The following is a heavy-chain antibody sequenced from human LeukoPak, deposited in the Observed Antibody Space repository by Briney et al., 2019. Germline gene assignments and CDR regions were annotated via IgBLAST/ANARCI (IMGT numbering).Heavy chain of an antibody. J-gene: IGHJ4*02. Sequence: ASVKVSCKACGYTFTSNYIHWVRQAPGQGLEWMGMIYPRDGSTSYAQKFQGRVTVTRDTSTSTVHMERSGLRSEDTAVYYCATDQEGFDYWGPGTLVTVSS. CDR1: GYTFTSNY. CDR2: IYPRDGST. V-gene: IGHV1-46*01. CDR3: ATDQEGFDY.